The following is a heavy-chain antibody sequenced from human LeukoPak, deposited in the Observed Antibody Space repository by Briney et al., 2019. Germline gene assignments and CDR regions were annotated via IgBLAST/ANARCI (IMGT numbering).Heavy chain of an antibody. CDR2: INGDGSNS. Sequence: PGGSLRLSCVASGFTFTTYWMHWVRQAPGKGLVWVSRINGDGSNSNYADSVKGRFTISRDNARNTLYLQMNGLRAEDTALYNCARTSPTSHFDFWGQGTLVTVSS. V-gene: IGHV3-74*01. CDR3: ARTSPTSHFDF. D-gene: IGHD3-16*01. CDR1: GFTFTTYW. J-gene: IGHJ4*02.